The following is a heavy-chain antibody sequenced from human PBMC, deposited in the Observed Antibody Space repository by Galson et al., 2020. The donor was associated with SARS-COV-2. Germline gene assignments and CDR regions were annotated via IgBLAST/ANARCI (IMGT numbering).Heavy chain of an antibody. CDR2: IIAHNDNT. J-gene: IGHJ6*02. V-gene: IGHV1-18*01. D-gene: IGHD3-9*01. CDR1: GYIFSTYG. CDR3: ARDRHDLFTGLPGGMDG. Sequence: ASVKVTCSASGYIFSTYGLHCVRQAPGQELQWMGWIIAHNDNTNYAQKLQSRVTMTTDTSTSTAYMDPRSQRSDDTAVYFCARDRHDLFTGLPGGMDGWCLGTTVTVSS.